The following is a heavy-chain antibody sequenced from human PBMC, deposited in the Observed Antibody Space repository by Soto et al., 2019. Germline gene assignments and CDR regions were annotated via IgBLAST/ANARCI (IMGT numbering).Heavy chain of an antibody. J-gene: IGHJ5*02. CDR1: GGSISSYY. Sequence: SVTLSVTWTVSGGSISSYYWSWIRQPPGKGLEWIGYIYYSGSTNYNPSLKSRVPISVDTSKNQFSRKLSSVTAAETAVYYCGRETYGDYVGYFDPWGEGIQVTVSS. V-gene: IGHV4-59*12. CDR2: IYYSGST. D-gene: IGHD4-17*01. CDR3: GRETYGDYVGYFDP.